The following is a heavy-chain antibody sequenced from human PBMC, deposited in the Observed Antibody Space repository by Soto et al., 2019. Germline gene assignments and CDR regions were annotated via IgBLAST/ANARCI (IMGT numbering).Heavy chain of an antibody. CDR1: GFTFSRYA. V-gene: IGHV3-23*01. Sequence: GGSLRLSCAASGFTFSRYAMSWVRQAPGKGLEWVSTVTGGGHTTYNADSVNGRFTISRDNSKNTLYLQMNNLRAEDTAIYYCASSSGDLDVYGMDICGPGPTVTVYS. CDR2: VTGGGHTT. CDR3: ASSSGDLDVYGMDI. J-gene: IGHJ6*02. D-gene: IGHD3-10*01.